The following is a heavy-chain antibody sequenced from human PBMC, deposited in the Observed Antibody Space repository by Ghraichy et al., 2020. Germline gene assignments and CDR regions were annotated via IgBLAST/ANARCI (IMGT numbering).Heavy chain of an antibody. Sequence: GGSLRLSCAASGFTFDDYAMHWVRLAPGKGLEWVSLISWVGGSTYYADSVKGRFTISRDNSKNSLYLQMNSLRAEDTALYYCAKDRPKRGYSYANHGMDVWGQGTTVTVSS. CDR1: GFTFDDYA. J-gene: IGHJ6*02. CDR2: ISWVGGST. D-gene: IGHD5-18*01. V-gene: IGHV3-43D*03. CDR3: AKDRPKRGYSYANHGMDV.